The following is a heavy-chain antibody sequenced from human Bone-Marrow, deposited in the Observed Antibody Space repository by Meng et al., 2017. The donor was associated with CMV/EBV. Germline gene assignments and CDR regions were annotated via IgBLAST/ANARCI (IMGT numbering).Heavy chain of an antibody. V-gene: IGHV3-30*02. CDR2: IRYDGSEK. CDR1: GFTFSSYG. J-gene: IGHJ6*02. D-gene: IGHD2-2*01. CDR3: ARLRGYQLPRSYYYYGMDV. Sequence: GESLKISCAASGFTFSSYGMHWVRQAPGKGLEWVAFIRYDGSEKYYVDSVKGRFTISRDNAKNSLYLQMNSLRAEDTAVYYCARLRGYQLPRSYYYYGMDVWGQGTTVTVSS.